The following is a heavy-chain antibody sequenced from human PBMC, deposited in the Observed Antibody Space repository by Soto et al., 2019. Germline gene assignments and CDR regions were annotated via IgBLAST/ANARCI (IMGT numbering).Heavy chain of an antibody. Sequence: QVQLVESGGGVVQPGRSLRLSCAASGFTFSSYGMHWVRQAPGKGLEWVAVISYDGSNKYYADSVKGRFTISRDNSKNTLYLQMHSLRAEDTAVYYCAKSQTTVTSLSYYGMDVWGQGTTVTVSS. CDR3: AKSQTTVTSLSYYGMDV. CDR1: GFTFSSYG. D-gene: IGHD4-4*01. J-gene: IGHJ6*02. V-gene: IGHV3-30*18. CDR2: ISYDGSNK.